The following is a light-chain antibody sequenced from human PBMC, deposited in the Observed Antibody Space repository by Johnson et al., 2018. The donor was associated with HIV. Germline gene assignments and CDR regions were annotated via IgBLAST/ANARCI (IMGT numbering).Light chain of an antibody. CDR2: ENN. CDR1: SSNIGNNY. J-gene: IGLJ1*01. V-gene: IGLV1-51*02. Sequence: QSVLTQPPSVSAATGQKVTISCSGSSSNIGNNYVSWYQQLPGTAPKLLIYENNKRPSGIPDRFSGSKSGTSATLGITGLQTGDEADYYCGTWDNSLSAHYVFGTGTKITVL. CDR3: GTWDNSLSAHYV.